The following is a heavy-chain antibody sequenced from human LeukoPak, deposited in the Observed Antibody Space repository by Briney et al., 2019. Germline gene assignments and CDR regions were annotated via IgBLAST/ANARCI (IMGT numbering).Heavy chain of an antibody. CDR3: ARAISAYYYDSSGYRPDASGAFDI. D-gene: IGHD3-22*01. CDR1: GFTFSSYA. CDR2: ISSNGGST. J-gene: IGHJ3*02. Sequence: PGGSLGLSCAASGFTFSSYAMHWVRQAPGKGLEYVSAISSNGGSTYYANSVKGRFTISRDNSKNTLYLQMGSLRAEDMAVYYCARAISAYYYDSSGYRPDASGAFDIWGQGTMVTVSS. V-gene: IGHV3-64*01.